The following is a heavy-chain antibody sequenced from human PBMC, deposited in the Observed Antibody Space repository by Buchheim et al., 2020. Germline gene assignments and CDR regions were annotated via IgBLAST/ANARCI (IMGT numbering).Heavy chain of an antibody. CDR3: ARSGGSGPFAFDY. J-gene: IGHJ4*02. D-gene: IGHD3-10*01. Sequence: QVQLQESGPGLVKPSETLSLTCTVSGGSVSSGDYYWSWIRQPPGKGLEWIGYIYYSGSPHYNPSLKCRVTISVDTSKNQFSLKLSSVTAADTAVYYCARSGGSGPFAFDYWGQGTL. V-gene: IGHV4-61*08. CDR1: GGSVSSGDYY. CDR2: IYYSGSP.